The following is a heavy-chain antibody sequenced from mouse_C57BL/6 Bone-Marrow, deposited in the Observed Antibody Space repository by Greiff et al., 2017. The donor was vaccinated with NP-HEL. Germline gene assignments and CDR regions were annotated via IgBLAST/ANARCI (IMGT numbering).Heavy chain of an antibody. CDR2: IDPSDSET. D-gene: IGHD2-4*01. V-gene: IGHV1-52*01. CDR1: GYTFTSYW. J-gene: IGHJ2*01. Sequence: QVQLQQPGAELVRPGSSVKLSCKASGYTFTSYWMHWVKQRPIQGLEWIGNIDPSDSETHYNQKFKDKATLTVDKSSSTAYMQLSSLTSEDSAVYYCARGDYDYDGVYYFDYWGQGTTLTVSS. CDR3: ARGDYDYDGVYYFDY.